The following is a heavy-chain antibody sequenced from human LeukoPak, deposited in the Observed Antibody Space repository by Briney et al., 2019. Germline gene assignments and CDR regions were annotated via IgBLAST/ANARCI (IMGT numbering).Heavy chain of an antibody. V-gene: IGHV3-30*01. CDR3: ARGPGPIAGAKNPFDI. D-gene: IGHD1-26*01. CDR2: ISYDGSNK. CDR1: GFTFSAYA. J-gene: IGHJ3*02. Sequence: GRSLRLSCAASGFTFSAYAMHWVRQAPGKGLEWVAVISYDGSNKYYADSVKGRFAISGDKSKDTLYLQMNSLRPEDTAVYYCARGPGPIAGAKNPFDIWGQGTMVTVSS.